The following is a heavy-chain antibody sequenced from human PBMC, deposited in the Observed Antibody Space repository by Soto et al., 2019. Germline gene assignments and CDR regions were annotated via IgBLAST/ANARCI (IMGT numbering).Heavy chain of an antibody. CDR3: AKEKVNSGYDSGYFDY. V-gene: IGHV3-23*01. D-gene: IGHD5-12*01. CDR1: GFTFSSYA. J-gene: IGHJ4*02. CDR2: ISGSGGST. Sequence: EVQLLESGGGLVQPGGSLRLSCAASGFTFSSYAMSWVRQAPGKGLEWVSAISGSGGSTYYADSVKGRFTISRDNSKNTLYLQMNSLRAEDTAVYYCAKEKVNSGYDSGYFDYWGQGTLVTVSS.